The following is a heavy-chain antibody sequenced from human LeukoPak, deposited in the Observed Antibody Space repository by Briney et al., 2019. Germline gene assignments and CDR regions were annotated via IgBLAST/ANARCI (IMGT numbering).Heavy chain of an antibody. CDR2: IYYGGST. V-gene: IGHV4-59*01. CDR1: GGSISSYY. CDR3: AGFRYYFDY. Sequence: SETLSLTCTVSGGSISSYYWSWIRQPPGKGLEWIGYIYYGGSTNYNPSLKSRVTISVDTSKNQFSLKLSSVTAADTAVYYCAGFRYYFDYWGQGTLVTVSS. J-gene: IGHJ4*02.